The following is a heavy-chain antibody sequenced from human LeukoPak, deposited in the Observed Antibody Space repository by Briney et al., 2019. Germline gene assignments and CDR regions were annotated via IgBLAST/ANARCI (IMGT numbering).Heavy chain of an antibody. D-gene: IGHD3-16*01. CDR2: INHNGNVN. CDR3: ARGGVLDV. J-gene: IGHJ6*02. V-gene: IGHV3-7*03. Sequence: GGSLRLSCAASGFTFSSYWMNWARQAPGQGLEWVASINHNGNVNYYVDSVKGRFTISRDNAKNSLYLQMSSLRAKDTAVYFCARGGVLDVWGQGATVTVSS. CDR1: GFTFSSYW.